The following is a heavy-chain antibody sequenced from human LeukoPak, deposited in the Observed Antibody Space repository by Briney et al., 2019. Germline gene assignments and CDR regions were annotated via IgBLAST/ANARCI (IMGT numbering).Heavy chain of an antibody. J-gene: IGHJ3*02. V-gene: IGHV4-4*07. Sequence: PSETLSLTCTVSGGSISSYYWSWIRQPAGKGLEWIGRIYTSGSTNYNPSLKSRVTISVDTSKNQFSLKLSSVTAADTAVYYCARGRSLRWLQFGQGGRAFDIWGQGTMVTVSS. CDR1: GGSISSYY. CDR3: ARGRSLRWLQFGQGGRAFDI. CDR2: IYTSGST. D-gene: IGHD5-24*01.